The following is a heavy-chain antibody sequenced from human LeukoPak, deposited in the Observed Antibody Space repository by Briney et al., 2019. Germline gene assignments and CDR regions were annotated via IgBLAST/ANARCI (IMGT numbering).Heavy chain of an antibody. CDR1: GFTFSSYS. CDR2: ISSSSSYI. D-gene: IGHD3-9*01. Sequence: PGGSLRLSCAASGFTFSSYSMNWVRQAPGKGLEWVSSISSSSSYIYYADSVKGRFTISRDNAKNSLYLQMNSLRAEDTAVYYCARDYDILTGYNWFDPWGQGTLVTVSS. CDR3: ARDYDILTGYNWFDP. J-gene: IGHJ5*02. V-gene: IGHV3-21*01.